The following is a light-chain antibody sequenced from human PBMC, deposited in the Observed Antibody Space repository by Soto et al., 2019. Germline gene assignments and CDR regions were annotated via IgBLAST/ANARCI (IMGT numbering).Light chain of an antibody. CDR2: EVT. V-gene: IGLV2-8*01. J-gene: IGLJ2*01. CDR1: SSDVGDYNY. Sequence: QSALTQPTPVSGSPGQSVTISCTGTSSDVGDYNYVSWYQHQPDKAPKLMIYEVTKRPSGVPDRFSGSKSGNTASLTVSGLQAEDEADYYCSSYAGSNNFGVFGGGTKLTVL. CDR3: SSYAGSNNFGV.